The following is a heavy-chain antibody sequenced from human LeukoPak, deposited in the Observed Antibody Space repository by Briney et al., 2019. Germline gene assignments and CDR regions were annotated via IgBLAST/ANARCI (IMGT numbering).Heavy chain of an antibody. V-gene: IGHV4-59*01. D-gene: IGHD3-3*01. CDR1: GGSISSYY. J-gene: IGHJ5*02. CDR2: IYYSGST. Sequence: PSETLSLTCTVSGGSISSYYWSWIRQPPGKGLEWIGYIYYSGSTNYNPSLKSRVTISVDTSKNQFSLKLSSVTAADTAVYYCARRATYYDFWSGTRTNWFDPWGQGTLVTVSS. CDR3: ARRATYYDFWSGTRTNWFDP.